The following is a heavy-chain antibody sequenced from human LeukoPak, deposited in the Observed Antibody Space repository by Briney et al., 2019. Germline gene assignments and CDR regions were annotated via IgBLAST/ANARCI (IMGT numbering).Heavy chain of an antibody. J-gene: IGHJ4*02. V-gene: IGHV4-59*01. CDR2: IYNSGST. D-gene: IGHD2-2*02. Sequence: SETLSLTCTVSGGSIYSYYWSWIRQPPGKGLEGIGYIYNSGSTDYNPSLKSRVTISVDTSKNQVSLKLSSVTAADTAVYYCARRGAVVVPAAILYFDYWGQGTLVTVSS. CDR3: ARRGAVVVPAAILYFDY. CDR1: GGSIYSYY.